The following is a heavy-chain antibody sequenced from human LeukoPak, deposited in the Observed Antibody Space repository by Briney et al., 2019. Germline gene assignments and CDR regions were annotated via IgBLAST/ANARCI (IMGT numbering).Heavy chain of an antibody. J-gene: IGHJ4*02. CDR1: GGSFSGYY. D-gene: IGHD6-6*01. V-gene: IGHV4-34*01. CDR3: ARVRIAARPFDY. CDR2: IDHSGST. Sequence: PSETLSLTCAVYGGSFSGYYWSWIRQPPEKGLEWIGEIDHSGSTNYNPSLKSRVTISVDTSKNQFSLKLSSVTAADTAVYYCARVRIAARPFDYWGQGTLVTVSS.